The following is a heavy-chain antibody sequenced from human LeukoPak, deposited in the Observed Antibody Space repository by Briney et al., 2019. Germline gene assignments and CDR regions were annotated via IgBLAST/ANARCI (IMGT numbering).Heavy chain of an antibody. J-gene: IGHJ4*02. D-gene: IGHD2-15*01. CDR1: GGSISSYY. V-gene: IGHV4-59*12. CDR2: IYYSGST. Sequence: SETLSLTCTVSGGSISSYYWSWIRQPPGKGLEWIGYIYYSGSTNYNPSLKSRVTISVDTSKNQFSLKLSSVTAADTAVYYCARDTYCSGGGCYVGLGFDYWGQGTLVTVSS. CDR3: ARDTYCSGGGCYVGLGFDY.